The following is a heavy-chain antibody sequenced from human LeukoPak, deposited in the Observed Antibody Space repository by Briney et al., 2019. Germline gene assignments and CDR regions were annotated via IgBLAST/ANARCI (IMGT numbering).Heavy chain of an antibody. CDR3: ARSGLCGDCYFDY. V-gene: IGHV3-21*01. CDR2: ISGSGTYI. Sequence: PGGSLRLSCAASGFTFSSYSMNWVRQAPGKGLEWVSSISGSGTYIYYADSVKGRFTISRDNAKNSLYLQMHSLGAEDTAVYYCARSGLCGDCYFDYWGQGTLVTVSS. J-gene: IGHJ4*02. CDR1: GFTFSSYS. D-gene: IGHD2-21*02.